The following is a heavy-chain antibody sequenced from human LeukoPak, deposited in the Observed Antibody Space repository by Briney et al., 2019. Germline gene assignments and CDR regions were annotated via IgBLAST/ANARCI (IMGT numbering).Heavy chain of an antibody. CDR3: AKHRCSSTNCYIGGFDY. CDR1: GFTFSNYG. Sequence: PGGSLRLSCAASGFTFSNYGMPWVRQAPGKGLEWVAVISYDGSNKYYADSVKGRFTISRDNSKNTLYLQMNSLRVEDTAVYYCAKHRCSSTNCYIGGFDYWGQGTLVTVSS. D-gene: IGHD2-2*02. CDR2: ISYDGSNK. J-gene: IGHJ4*02. V-gene: IGHV3-30*18.